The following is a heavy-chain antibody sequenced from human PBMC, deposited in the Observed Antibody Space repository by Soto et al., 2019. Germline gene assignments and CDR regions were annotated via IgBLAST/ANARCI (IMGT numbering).Heavy chain of an antibody. D-gene: IGHD4-17*01. CDR1: SGPDRSHN. CDR2: VYYTGDP. CDR3: VRQGIDYLHGLVDV. J-gene: IGHJ6*02. V-gene: IGHV4-59*08. Sequence: QVQLQQSGPRLVKPSETLSLTCTVSSGPDRSHNWGWIRQPPGRGLEWIGYVYYTGDPAYNPSLRGWVTISADTSTNDISLTLNSVTAADTAVYYCVRQGIDYLHGLVDVWGQGTTVSVSS.